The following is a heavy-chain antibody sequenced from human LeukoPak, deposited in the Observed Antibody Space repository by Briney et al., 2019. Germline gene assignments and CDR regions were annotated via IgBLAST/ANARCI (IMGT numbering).Heavy chain of an antibody. V-gene: IGHV4-59*01. Sequence: SENLSLTRAVYGGSFSGYYWSWIRQPPGKGLEWIGYIYYSGSTNYNPSLKSRVTISVDTSKNQFSLKLSSVTAADTAVYYCARVIGGYSYGSSREHARRNWFDPWGQGTLVTVSS. J-gene: IGHJ5*02. CDR1: GGSFSGYY. D-gene: IGHD5-18*01. CDR3: ARVIGGYSYGSSREHARRNWFDP. CDR2: IYYSGST.